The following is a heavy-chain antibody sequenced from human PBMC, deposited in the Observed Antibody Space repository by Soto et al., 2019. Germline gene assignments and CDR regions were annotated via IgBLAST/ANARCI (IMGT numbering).Heavy chain of an antibody. J-gene: IGHJ5*02. V-gene: IGHV4-30-4*01. CDR1: GGSISSGDYY. CDR3: ARVEYYDYNWFDP. D-gene: IGHD3-22*01. Sequence: SETLSLTCTVPGGSISSGDYYWSWIRQPPGKGLEWIGYIYYSGSTYYNPSLKSRVTISVDTSKNQFSLKLSSVTAADTAVYYCARVEYYDYNWFDPWGQGTLVTVS. CDR2: IYYSGST.